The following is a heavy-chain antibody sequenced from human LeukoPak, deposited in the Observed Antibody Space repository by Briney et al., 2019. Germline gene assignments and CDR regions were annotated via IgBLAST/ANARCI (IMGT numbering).Heavy chain of an antibody. V-gene: IGHV4-39*07. Sequence: PSENLSLTCTVSGGSISSSSYYWGWIRQPPGKGLEWIGSIYYSGSTYYNPSLKSRVTISVDTSKNQFSLKLSSVTAADTAVYYCARCSGSYYGYYYYYMDVWGKGTTVTVSS. D-gene: IGHD1-26*01. CDR2: IYYSGST. CDR3: ARCSGSYYGYYYYYMDV. J-gene: IGHJ6*03. CDR1: GGSISSSSYY.